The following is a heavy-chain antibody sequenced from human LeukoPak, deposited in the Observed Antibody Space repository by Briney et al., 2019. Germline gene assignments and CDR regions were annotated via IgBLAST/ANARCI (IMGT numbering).Heavy chain of an antibody. V-gene: IGHV1-69*06. CDR2: IIPIFGTA. J-gene: IGHJ4*02. D-gene: IGHD2/OR15-2a*01. CDR1: GGTFSSYA. CDR3: ARGIIATESFDY. Sequence: SVKVSCKASGGTFSSYAISWVRQAPGQGLEWMGGIIPIFGTANYAQKFQGRVTITADKSTSTAYMELSSPRSEDTAVYYCARGIIATESFDYWGQGTLVTVSS.